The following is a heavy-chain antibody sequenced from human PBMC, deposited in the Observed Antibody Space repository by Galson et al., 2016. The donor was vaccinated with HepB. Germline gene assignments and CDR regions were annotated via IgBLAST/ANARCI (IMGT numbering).Heavy chain of an antibody. D-gene: IGHD3-22*01. CDR2: IRSKGYGGTT. CDR1: GFTFGDYA. J-gene: IGHJ6*02. V-gene: IGHV3-49*03. CDR3: TKDSSGYLNYYYGMDV. Sequence: SLRLSCAASGFTFGDYAMSWFRQAPGEGLEWVGFIRSKGYGGTTEYAASVKGRFTISRDDSKSIVYLQMNSLKTEDTAVYYCTKDSSGYLNYYYGMDVWGQGTTVTVSS.